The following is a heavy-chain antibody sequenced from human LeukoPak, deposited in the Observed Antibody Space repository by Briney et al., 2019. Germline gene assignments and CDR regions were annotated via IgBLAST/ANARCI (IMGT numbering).Heavy chain of an antibody. CDR2: IYYSGST. CDR3: ARESDYYDSSGYFVFDY. Sequence: PSETLSLTCTVSGGSISSYYWSWIRQPPGKGLEWIGYIYYSGSTNYNPSLKSRVTISVDTSKNQFSLKLSSVTAADTAVYYCARESDYYDSSGYFVFDYWGQETLVTVSS. V-gene: IGHV4-59*01. J-gene: IGHJ4*02. CDR1: GGSISSYY. D-gene: IGHD3-22*01.